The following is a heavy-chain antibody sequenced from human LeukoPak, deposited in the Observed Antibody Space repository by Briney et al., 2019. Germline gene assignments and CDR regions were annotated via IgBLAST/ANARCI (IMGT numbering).Heavy chain of an antibody. D-gene: IGHD3-10*02. CDR1: GFTFSTYN. V-gene: IGHV3-21*01. Sequence: GGSLRLSCEASGFTFSTYNMNWVRQAPGKGLEWVSSISTRSYIYYADSVKGRFTISRDNAENSLCLQMNSLRAEDTAVYYCAELGITMIGGVWGKGTTVTISS. J-gene: IGHJ6*04. CDR3: AELGITMIGGV. CDR2: ISTRSYI.